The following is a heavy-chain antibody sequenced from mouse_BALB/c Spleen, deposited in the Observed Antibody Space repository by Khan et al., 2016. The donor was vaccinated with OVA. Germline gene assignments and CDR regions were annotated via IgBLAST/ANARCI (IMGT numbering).Heavy chain of an antibody. CDR2: ISYNGNT. CDR1: GYSITTDYA. J-gene: IGHJ2*01. D-gene: IGHD1-1*01. Sequence: EVQLQESGPGLVKPSQSLSLTCTVTGYSITTDYAWNWIRQFPENKLEWMGFISYNGNTKYNPSLKSRISITRDTSKNQFFLQLKSVTTEDTARXYCSRVYGGDFDYWGQGTTLTVSS. V-gene: IGHV3-2*02. CDR3: SRVYGGDFDY.